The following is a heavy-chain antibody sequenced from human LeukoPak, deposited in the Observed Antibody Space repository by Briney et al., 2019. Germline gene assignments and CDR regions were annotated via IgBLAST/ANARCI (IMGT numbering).Heavy chain of an antibody. CDR3: ARETYYYDSSGYYYPDY. V-gene: IGHV1-18*01. CDR1: GYTFTSYG. Sequence: GASVQVSCKASGYTFTSYGISWARQAPGQGLEWMGWISAYNGNTNYAQKLQGRVTMTRDTSTSTAYMELRSLRSDDTAVYYCARETYYYDSSGYYYPDYWGQGTLVTVSS. J-gene: IGHJ4*02. CDR2: ISAYNGNT. D-gene: IGHD3-22*01.